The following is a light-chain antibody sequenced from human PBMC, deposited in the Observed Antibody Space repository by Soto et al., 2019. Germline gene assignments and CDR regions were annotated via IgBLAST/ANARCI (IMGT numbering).Light chain of an antibody. CDR1: SSDVGGYIY. Sequence: QSALTQPASVSGSPGQSITISCTGTSSDVGGYIYVSWYQHHPGKAPKLMIYEVSNRPSGVSNRFSGSKSGNTASLTISGLQAEDEADYYCTSYTSSSSQVFGTGTKATVL. CDR2: EVS. J-gene: IGLJ1*01. CDR3: TSYTSSSSQV. V-gene: IGLV2-14*01.